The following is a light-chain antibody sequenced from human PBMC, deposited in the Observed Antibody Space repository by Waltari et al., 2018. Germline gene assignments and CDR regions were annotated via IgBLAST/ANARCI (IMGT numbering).Light chain of an antibody. J-gene: IGKJ2*03. CDR2: AAS. CDR3: QASYTTPYS. CDR1: KNIRSY. Sequence: DLQMTQSPSSLSASVGDRVTIPCRARKNIRSYLSWYQQKPGIAPKLVIYAASTLQSGVPSRFSGSGSGTNFTLTITSLQAEDFATYFCQASYTTPYSFGQGTKVEIK. V-gene: IGKV1-39*01.